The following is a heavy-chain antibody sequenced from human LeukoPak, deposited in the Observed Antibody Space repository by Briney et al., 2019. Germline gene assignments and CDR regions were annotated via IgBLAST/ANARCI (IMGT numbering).Heavy chain of an antibody. Sequence: GGSLRLSCAASGFTFDDYAMHWVRQAPGKGLEWVSGISWNSGSIGYADSVKGRFTISGDNAKDSLYLQMNSLRAEDTALYYCAKGSGYSYGTYFDYWGQGTLVTVSS. V-gene: IGHV3-9*01. CDR1: GFTFDDYA. J-gene: IGHJ4*02. D-gene: IGHD5-18*01. CDR2: ISWNSGSI. CDR3: AKGSGYSYGTYFDY.